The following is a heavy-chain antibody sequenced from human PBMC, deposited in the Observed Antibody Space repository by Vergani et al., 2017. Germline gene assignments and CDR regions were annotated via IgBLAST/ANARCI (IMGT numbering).Heavy chain of an antibody. CDR2: IIPIFGTA. CDR3: AGDPNPAVAGTNWFDP. CDR1: GGTFSSYA. Sequence: QVQLVQSGAEVKKPGSSVKVSCKASGGTFSSYAISWVRQAPGQGLEWMGGIIPIFGTANYAQKFQGRVTITADESASTAYMELSSLRFEDTAVYYFAGDPNPAVAGTNWFDPWGQGTLVTVSS. V-gene: IGHV1-69*01. J-gene: IGHJ5*02. D-gene: IGHD6-19*01.